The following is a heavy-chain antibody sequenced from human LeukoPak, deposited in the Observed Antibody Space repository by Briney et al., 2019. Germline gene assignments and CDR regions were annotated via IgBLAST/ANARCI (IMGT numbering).Heavy chain of an antibody. D-gene: IGHD6-6*01. Sequence: GGSLRLSCAASGFTFSSYSMNWVRQAPGKGLEWVSSISSSSYIYYADSVKGRFTISRDNAKNSLYLQMNSLRAEDTAVYYCVLVPKSSSIADVSFDYWGQGTLVTVSS. CDR2: ISSSSYI. V-gene: IGHV3-21*01. J-gene: IGHJ4*02. CDR1: GFTFSSYS. CDR3: VLVPKSSSIADVSFDY.